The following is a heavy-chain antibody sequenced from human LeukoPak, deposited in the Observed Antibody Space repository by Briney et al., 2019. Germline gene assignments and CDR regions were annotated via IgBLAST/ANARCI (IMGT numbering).Heavy chain of an antibody. CDR3: ARVSQDYSILDGYYYYMDV. D-gene: IGHD4-11*01. Sequence: NPSETLSLTCTVSGGSISSYYWSWIRQTPGKGLEWIGYIYYSGSTNYNPSLKSRVTISVDTSKNQFSLKLSSVTAADTAVYYCARVSQDYSILDGYYYYMDVWGKGTTVTVSS. V-gene: IGHV4-59*01. CDR2: IYYSGST. CDR1: GGSISSYY. J-gene: IGHJ6*03.